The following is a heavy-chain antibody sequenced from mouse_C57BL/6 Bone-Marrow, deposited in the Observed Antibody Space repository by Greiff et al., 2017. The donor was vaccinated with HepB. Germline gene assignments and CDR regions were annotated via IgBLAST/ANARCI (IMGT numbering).Heavy chain of an antibody. CDR2: IYPGSGST. CDR1: GYTFTSYW. D-gene: IGHD1-1*01. CDR3: ARLSITTVVATDWYFDV. J-gene: IGHJ1*03. V-gene: IGHV1-55*01. Sequence: QVQLQQPGAELVKPGASVKMSCKASGYTFTSYWITWVKQRPGQGLEWIGDIYPGSGSTNYNQKFKGKSTLTVDKSSSTAYMQLSSLTSEDSAVYYCARLSITTVVATDWYFDVWGTGTTVTVSS.